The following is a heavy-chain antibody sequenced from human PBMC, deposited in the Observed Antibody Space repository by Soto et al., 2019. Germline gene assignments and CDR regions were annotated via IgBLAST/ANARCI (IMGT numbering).Heavy chain of an antibody. D-gene: IGHD4-4*01. CDR1: GFTFTTLV. CDR3: ATDSRGNYAPLGY. Sequence: QMQLVQSGPEVKKPGTSVKVSCKASGFTFTTLVVLWVRQARGHPLEWIGWIVVGSGNTNYAQQYQERVTISRDMSTGTAYMELTSLRPEDTAVYYWATDSRGNYAPLGYWGQETLVTASS. CDR2: IVVGSGNT. V-gene: IGHV1-58*01. J-gene: IGHJ4*02.